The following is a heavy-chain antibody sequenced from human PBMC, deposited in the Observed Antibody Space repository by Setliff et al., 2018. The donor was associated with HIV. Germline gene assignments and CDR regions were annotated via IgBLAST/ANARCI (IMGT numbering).Heavy chain of an antibody. V-gene: IGHV4-31*03. J-gene: IGHJ4*01. Sequence: SETLSLTCIVSGVSISSGGYYWSWVRQHPGKGLEWIGYIYYSGSAYYNPSLQNRIDISVDASTNQFSRKLTSVTAADTAVYYCAMAVADRGVYYLDYWGQGTLVTVSS. CDR1: GVSISSGGYY. CDR2: IYYSGSA. D-gene: IGHD6-19*01. CDR3: AMAVADRGVYYLDY.